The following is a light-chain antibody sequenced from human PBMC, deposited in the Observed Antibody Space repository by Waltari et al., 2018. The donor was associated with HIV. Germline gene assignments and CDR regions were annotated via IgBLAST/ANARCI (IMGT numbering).Light chain of an antibody. CDR2: DNN. V-gene: IGLV1-51*01. J-gene: IGLJ3*02. CDR1: SSTFGNNF. Sequence: QSVLTQPPSVSAAPGQKVTISCSVSSTFGNNFVSWYQHLPGAAPKLLIYDNNNRPSGISDRFSGSKSGTSATLGITGLRTGDEADYYCGTWDPRLGSAVFGGGTKLTVL. CDR3: GTWDPRLGSAV.